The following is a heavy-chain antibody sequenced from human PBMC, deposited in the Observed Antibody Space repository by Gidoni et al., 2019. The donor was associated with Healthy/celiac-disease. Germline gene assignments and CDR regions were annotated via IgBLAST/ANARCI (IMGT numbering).Heavy chain of an antibody. CDR1: GGTFSSYA. J-gene: IGHJ6*02. D-gene: IGHD3-9*01. CDR3: ASGILTGYYIVYYYYGMDV. V-gene: IGHV1-69*01. Sequence: QVQLVQSGAEVKKHGYSVKVSCKAAGGTFSSYAISWVRQAPGQGLEWMGGIIPIFGTANYAQKFQGRVTITADESTSTAYMELSSLRSEDTAVYYCASGILTGYYIVYYYYGMDVWGQGTTVTVSS. CDR2: IIPIFGTA.